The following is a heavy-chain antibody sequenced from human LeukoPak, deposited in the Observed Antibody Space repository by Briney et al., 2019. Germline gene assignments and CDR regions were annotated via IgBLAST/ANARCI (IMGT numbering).Heavy chain of an antibody. J-gene: IGHJ3*02. CDR2: INHSGST. CDR3: ARTYSSSWYAERAFDI. Sequence: KPSETLSLTCAVYGGSFSGYYWSWIRQPPGKGLEWIGEINHSGSTNYNPSLKSRVTISVDTSKNQFSLKLSSVTAADTAVYYCARTYSSSWYAERAFDIWGQGTMVTVSS. V-gene: IGHV4-34*01. CDR1: GGSFSGYY. D-gene: IGHD6-13*01.